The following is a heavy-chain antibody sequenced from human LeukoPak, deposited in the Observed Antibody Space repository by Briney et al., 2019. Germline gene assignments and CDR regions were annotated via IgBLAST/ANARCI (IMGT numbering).Heavy chain of an antibody. CDR2: IYYSGST. D-gene: IGHD2-15*01. CDR1: GGSIRSYY. J-gene: IGHJ4*02. Sequence: SENLSLTCTFSGGSIRSYYWSWIRQPPGKGLEWIGYIYYSGSTNYNPSLKSRVTISVDTSKNQIYLKLSSVTAADTAVYYCARDRRSGEDSNFWGQGTLVTVSS. V-gene: IGHV4-59*01. CDR3: ARDRRSGEDSNF.